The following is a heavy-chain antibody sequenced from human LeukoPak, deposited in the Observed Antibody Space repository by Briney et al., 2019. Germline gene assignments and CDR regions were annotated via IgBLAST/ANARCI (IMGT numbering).Heavy chain of an antibody. CDR3: AKDLSPWLDDYR. J-gene: IGHJ4*02. Sequence: SVKVSCKASGGTFSSYAISWVRQAPGQGLEWMGRIIPILGIANYAQKFQGRVTITADKSTSTAYMELSSLRAEDTAVYYCAKDLSPWLDDYRWGQETLVTVSS. D-gene: IGHD5-12*01. CDR2: IIPILGIA. V-gene: IGHV1-69*04. CDR1: GGTFSSYA.